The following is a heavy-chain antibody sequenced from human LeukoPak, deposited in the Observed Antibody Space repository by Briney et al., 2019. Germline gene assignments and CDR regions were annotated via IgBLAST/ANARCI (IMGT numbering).Heavy chain of an antibody. J-gene: IGHJ4*02. Sequence: GGSLRLSCAASGFTFDTYWMSWVRQAPGKGLEWVANIKQDGSEKDYVDSAKGRFTISRDNAKNSLYLQMNSLRAEDTGVYYCARGDTQSKYRQFDSWGQGTLVTVSS. V-gene: IGHV3-7*04. CDR1: GFTFDTYW. D-gene: IGHD3-16*02. CDR2: IKQDGSEK. CDR3: ARGDTQSKYRQFDS.